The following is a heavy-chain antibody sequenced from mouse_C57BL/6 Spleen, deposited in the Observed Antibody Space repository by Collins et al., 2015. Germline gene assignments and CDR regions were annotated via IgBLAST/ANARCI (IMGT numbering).Heavy chain of an antibody. CDR1: GYTFTDYY. V-gene: IGHV1-26*01. CDR2: INPNNGGT. CDR3: ARVEWRYYFDY. D-gene: IGHD1-3*01. J-gene: IGHJ2*01. Sequence: EVQLQQSGPELVKPGASVKISCKASGYTFTDYYMNWVKQSHGKSLEWIGDINPNNGGTSYNQKFKGKATLTVDKSSSTAYMELRSLTSEDSAVYYCARVEWRYYFDYWGQGTTLTVSS.